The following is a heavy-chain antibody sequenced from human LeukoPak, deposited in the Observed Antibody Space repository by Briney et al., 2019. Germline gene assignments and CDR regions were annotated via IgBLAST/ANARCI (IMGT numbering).Heavy chain of an antibody. Sequence: GGSLRLSCAASGFTFSSYGMHWVRQAPGKGLEWGAVIWSDGSNKYYADSVKGRFTISRDNSKNTLYLQMNSLRAEDTAVYYCAKGDTAMVLNAFDIWGQGTMVTVSS. CDR1: GFTFSSYG. CDR2: IWSDGSNK. D-gene: IGHD5-18*01. V-gene: IGHV3-33*06. CDR3: AKGDTAMVLNAFDI. J-gene: IGHJ3*02.